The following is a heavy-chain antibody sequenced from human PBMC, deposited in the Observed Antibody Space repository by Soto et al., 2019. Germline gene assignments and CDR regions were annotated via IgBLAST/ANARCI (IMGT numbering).Heavy chain of an antibody. D-gene: IGHD2-15*01. CDR3: ARGGDYCSGGSCYSADY. V-gene: IGHV1-46*01. J-gene: IGHJ4*02. CDR2: INPSGGST. Sequence: QVQLVQSGAEVKKPGASVKVSCKASGYTFTSYYMHWVRQAHGQGLEWMGIINPSGGSTSYEQKFQGRVTMTRDTSTSTVYMELSSLRSEDTAVYYCARGGDYCSGGSCYSADYWGQGTLVTVSS. CDR1: GYTFTSYY.